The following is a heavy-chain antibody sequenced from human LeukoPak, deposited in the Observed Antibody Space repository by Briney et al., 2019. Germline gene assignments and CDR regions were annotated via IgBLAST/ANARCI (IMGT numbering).Heavy chain of an antibody. CDR3: AKDLVPTFNDGDYFPPMEYYGMDV. CDR1: GFTFSSYG. CDR2: ISYDGSNK. Sequence: GGSLRLSCAASGFTFSSYGMHWVRQAPGKGLEWVAVISYDGSNKYYADSVKGRFTISRDNSKNTLYLQMNSLRAEGTAVYYCAKDLVPTFNDGDYFPPMEYYGMDVWGQGTTVTVSS. J-gene: IGHJ6*02. D-gene: IGHD4-17*01. V-gene: IGHV3-30*18.